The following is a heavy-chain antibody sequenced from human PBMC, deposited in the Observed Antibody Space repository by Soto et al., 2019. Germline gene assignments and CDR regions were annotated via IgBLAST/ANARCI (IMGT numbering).Heavy chain of an antibody. Sequence: DVQVLESGGGLVQPGGSLRLSCAASGFTFSTYAMTWVRRAPGKGLEWVSTILSSGGDTYYADSVKGRFTISRDYSKNTLYLQMNSLGTEDTAAYYCAKNSYGDSWNFGLDVWGQGTTVTVSS. CDR2: ILSSGGDT. CDR1: GFTFSTYA. J-gene: IGHJ6*02. V-gene: IGHV3-23*01. D-gene: IGHD4-17*01. CDR3: AKNSYGDSWNFGLDV.